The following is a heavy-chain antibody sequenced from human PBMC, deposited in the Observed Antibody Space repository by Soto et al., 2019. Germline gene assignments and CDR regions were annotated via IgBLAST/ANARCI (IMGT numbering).Heavy chain of an antibody. CDR3: ARSMVADVFDL. CDR1: GYTMTSDR. CDR2: ISPNNGST. Sequence: ALVKGSRKAAGYTMTSDRISWLRQATRQGLEWMGMISPNNGSTSYAQKFQGRVTMTRDTSTSTVYMELSSLRSEDTAVYYCARSMVADVFDLWVQGTMVTVSS. D-gene: IGHD3-10*01. J-gene: IGHJ3*01. V-gene: IGHV1-46*03.